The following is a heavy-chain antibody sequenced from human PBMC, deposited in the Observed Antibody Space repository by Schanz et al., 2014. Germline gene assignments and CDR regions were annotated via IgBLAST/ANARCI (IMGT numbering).Heavy chain of an antibody. Sequence: DVQLLESGGGLVQPGGSLRLSCAASGFTFNSYAMTWVRQAPGKGLEWVSAISGSGGSTYYADSVKGRFTISRDNSKNTLYLQMNSLRAEDTAVYYGAKDPSHGDYDYYFDYWGQGTLVTVSS. J-gene: IGHJ4*02. CDR3: AKDPSHGDYDYYFDY. V-gene: IGHV3-23*01. D-gene: IGHD3-22*01. CDR2: ISGSGGST. CDR1: GFTFNSYA.